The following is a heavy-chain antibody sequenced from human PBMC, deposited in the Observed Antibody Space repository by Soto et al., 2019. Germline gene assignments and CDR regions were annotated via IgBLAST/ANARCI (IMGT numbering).Heavy chain of an antibody. D-gene: IGHD2-15*01. CDR2: IYPGDSDT. V-gene: IGHV5-51*01. J-gene: IGHJ3*01. CDR3: ARRSAAGGYVDV. CDR1: GHTFTTYW. Sequence: GESLKISCSGSGHTFTTYWIGWVRQMPGKGLEWMGIIYPGDSDTRYSPSFQGQVTISADKSISTAYLQWSSLKASDTAVYYCARRSAAGGYVDVWGQGTMVTVS.